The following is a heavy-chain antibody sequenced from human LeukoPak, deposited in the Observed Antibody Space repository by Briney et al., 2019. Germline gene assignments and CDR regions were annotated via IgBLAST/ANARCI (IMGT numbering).Heavy chain of an antibody. V-gene: IGHV1-69*05. CDR2: IIPIFGTA. CDR1: GGTFSSYA. D-gene: IGHD3-3*01. CDR3: ARGSERFLEWLAFDY. Sequence: GSSVKVSCKASGGTFSSYAISWVRQAPGQGLEWMGGIIPIFGTANYAQKFQGGVTITTDESTSTAYMELSSLRSEDTAVYYCARGSERFLEWLAFDYWGQGTLVTVSS. J-gene: IGHJ4*02.